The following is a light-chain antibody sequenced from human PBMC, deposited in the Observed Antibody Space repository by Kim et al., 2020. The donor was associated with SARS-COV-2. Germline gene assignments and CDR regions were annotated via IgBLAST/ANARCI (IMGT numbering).Light chain of an antibody. CDR2: QAS. CDR1: QNIGSY. CDR3: QHYNSYPYT. V-gene: IGKV1-5*03. Sequence: ASVGDRVTISGRASQNIGSYLAWYQHKPGKAPSLLVYQASSLESGVPSRFSGSGSETEFILTISSLQPDDFATYYCQHYNSYPYTFGQGTKLEI. J-gene: IGKJ2*01.